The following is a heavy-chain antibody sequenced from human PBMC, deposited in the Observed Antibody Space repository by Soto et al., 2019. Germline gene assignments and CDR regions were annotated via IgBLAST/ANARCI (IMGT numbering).Heavy chain of an antibody. Sequence: EVQLLESGGGLVQPGGSLRLSCAASKFTFNNYAMSWVRQAPGKGLEWVSAISNSGDRTYYADAVKGRFTISRDNRENTLYIQMNSLRAEDTAVYFCVKETTITSFGDYWGQGVLVTVSS. CDR3: VKETTITSFGDY. V-gene: IGHV3-23*01. J-gene: IGHJ4*02. CDR1: KFTFNNYA. CDR2: ISNSGDRT. D-gene: IGHD1-20*01.